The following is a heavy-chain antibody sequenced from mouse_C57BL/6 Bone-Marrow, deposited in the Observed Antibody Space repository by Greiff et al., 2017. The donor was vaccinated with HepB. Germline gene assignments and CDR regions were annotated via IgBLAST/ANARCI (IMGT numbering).Heavy chain of an antibody. D-gene: IGHD2-1*01. V-gene: IGHV1-54*01. CDR1: GYAFTNYL. Sequence: VQLVESGAELVRPGTSVKVSCKASGYAFTNYLIEWVKQRPGQGLEWIGVINPGSGGTNYNEKFKGKATLTADKSSSTAYMQLSSLTSEDSAVYFCARSDGNYPAWFAYWGQGTLVTVSA. CDR2: INPGSGGT. J-gene: IGHJ3*01. CDR3: ARSDGNYPAWFAY.